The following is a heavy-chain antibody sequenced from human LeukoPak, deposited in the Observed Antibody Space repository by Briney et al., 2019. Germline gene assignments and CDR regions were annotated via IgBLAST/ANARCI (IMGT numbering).Heavy chain of an antibody. CDR2: IRSKTYGGTT. CDR1: GFTFGEHA. CDR3: TRGPIQLWLYHGMDV. V-gene: IGHV3-49*04. D-gene: IGHD5-18*01. J-gene: IGHJ6*02. Sequence: GGSRRLSCTVSGFTFGEHAMSWVRQAPGKGREWVGFIRSKTYGGTTEYAASVKGRFIISRDDSTSIAYMQMNSLKTEDTAVYYCTRGPIQLWLYHGMDVWGQGTTVTVSS.